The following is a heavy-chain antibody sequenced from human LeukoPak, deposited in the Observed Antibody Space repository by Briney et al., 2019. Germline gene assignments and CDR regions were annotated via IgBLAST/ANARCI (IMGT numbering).Heavy chain of an antibody. D-gene: IGHD5-18*01. J-gene: IGHJ6*02. CDR2: IYYSGST. CDR3: ASTTRGYSHGSRYYYYGMDV. Sequence: SETLSLTCTVSGGSISSYYWSWIRQPPGKGLEWIGYIYYSGSTNYNPSLKSRVTISVDTSKNQFSLKLSSVTAADTAVYYCASTTRGYSHGSRYYYYGMDVWGQGTTVTVSS. V-gene: IGHV4-59*01. CDR1: GGSISSYY.